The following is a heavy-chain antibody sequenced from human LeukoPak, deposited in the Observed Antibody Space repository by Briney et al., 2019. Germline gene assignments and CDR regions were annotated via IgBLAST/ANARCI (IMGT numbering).Heavy chain of an antibody. Sequence: PSETLSLTCTVSGGSISSGGYYWSWIRQPPGKGLEWIGEINHSGSTNYNPSLKSRVTISVDTSENQFSLKLSSVTAADTAVYYCARGKRRAYPMDVWGKGTTVTVSS. CDR2: INHSGST. CDR3: ARGKRRAYPMDV. V-gene: IGHV4-39*07. CDR1: GGSISSGGYY. J-gene: IGHJ6*03.